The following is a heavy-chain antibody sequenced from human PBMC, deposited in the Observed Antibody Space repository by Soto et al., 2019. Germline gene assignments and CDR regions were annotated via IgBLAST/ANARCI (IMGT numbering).Heavy chain of an antibody. CDR1: GYTFTSYD. D-gene: IGHD2-15*01. CDR2: MNPNSGNT. Sequence: QVQLVQSGAEVKKPGASVKVSCKASGYTFTSYDINWVRQATGQGLEWMGWMNPNSGNTGYAQKFQGGVTMTRNTSISTAYMELSSLRSEDTAVYYCARGYCSGGSCYGYYFDYWGQGTLVTVSS. V-gene: IGHV1-8*01. CDR3: ARGYCSGGSCYGYYFDY. J-gene: IGHJ4*02.